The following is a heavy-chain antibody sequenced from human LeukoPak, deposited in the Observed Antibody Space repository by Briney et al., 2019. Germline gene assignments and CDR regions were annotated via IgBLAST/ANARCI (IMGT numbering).Heavy chain of an antibody. J-gene: IGHJ5*02. CDR3: ARGSDETVTISGWFDP. D-gene: IGHD4-17*01. CDR1: GFTFSNYW. V-gene: IGHV3-74*01. Sequence: GGSLRLSCAASGFTFSNYWMHWVRQGPGKGLVWVSRLNSDGRTTTYADSVKGRFTISRDNAKNTLYLQMNSLRAEDTAVYYCARGSDETVTISGWFDPWGQGTLVTVPS. CDR2: LNSDGRTT.